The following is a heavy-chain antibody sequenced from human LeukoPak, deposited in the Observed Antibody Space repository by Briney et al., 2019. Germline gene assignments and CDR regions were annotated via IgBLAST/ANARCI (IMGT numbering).Heavy chain of an antibody. CDR3: ATDFYDTT. Sequence: GGALRLSCATSGFTFSNAWMNWVRQAPGKGLEWVGRIRSNSDGGTIDYAAPVKGRFALSRDDSKNTLYLQMNSLQTEDTAVYYCATDFYDTTWGQGTLVTVSS. J-gene: IGHJ5*02. V-gene: IGHV3-15*07. CDR2: IRSNSDGGTI. CDR1: GFTFSNAW. D-gene: IGHD3-22*01.